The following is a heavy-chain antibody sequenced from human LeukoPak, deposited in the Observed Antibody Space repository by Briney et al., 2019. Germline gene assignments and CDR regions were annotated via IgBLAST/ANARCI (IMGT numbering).Heavy chain of an antibody. Sequence: SETLSLTCGVSGGSISNTNWWTWVRQPPGKGLEWIGYIYYSGTTNNNPSLKSRVTISVDTSKNQFSLKLSSVTAADTAVCYCARSGSYAGFFDYWGQGTLVTVSS. D-gene: IGHD1-26*01. J-gene: IGHJ4*02. CDR2: IYYSGTT. CDR1: GGSISNTNW. V-gene: IGHV4-4*02. CDR3: ARSGSYAGFFDY.